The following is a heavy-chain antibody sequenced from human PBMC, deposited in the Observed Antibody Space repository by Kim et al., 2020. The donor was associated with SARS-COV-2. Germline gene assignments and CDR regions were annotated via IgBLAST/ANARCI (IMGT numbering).Heavy chain of an antibody. CDR1: GFTFSTYW. CDR2: IKEDGSET. J-gene: IGHJ4*02. CDR3: ARDKLVGAVTGSSFHY. Sequence: GGSLRLSCAASGFTFSTYWMSWVRQAPGKGLEWVAQIKEDGSETYYVDSVRGRFTISRDNAKNSLSLQMNSLRGEDAALYYCARDKLVGAVTGSSFHYWGQGAVVTVSS. D-gene: IGHD6-19*01. V-gene: IGHV3-7*01.